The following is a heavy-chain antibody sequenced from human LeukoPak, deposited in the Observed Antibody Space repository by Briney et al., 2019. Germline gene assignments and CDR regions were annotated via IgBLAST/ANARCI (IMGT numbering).Heavy chain of an antibody. CDR3: ARGVGARFDY. J-gene: IGHJ4*02. Sequence: ASVKVSFKASGYTFTSYDINWVRQATGQGLEWMGWMNPNSCNTGYAQKFQGRVTITRNTSISTAYMELSSLRSEDTAVYYCARGVGARFDYWGQGTLVTVSS. V-gene: IGHV1-8*03. D-gene: IGHD1-26*01. CDR1: GYTFTSYD. CDR2: MNPNSCNT.